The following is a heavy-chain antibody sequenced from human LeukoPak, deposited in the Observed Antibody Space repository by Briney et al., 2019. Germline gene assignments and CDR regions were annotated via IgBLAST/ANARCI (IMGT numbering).Heavy chain of an antibody. CDR1: GYTFTSYY. CDR2: INPSGGST. V-gene: IGHV1-46*01. CDR3: ARDHGQLWSYNWFDP. J-gene: IGHJ5*02. D-gene: IGHD5-18*01. Sequence: ASVKVSCKASGYTFTSYYMHWVRQAPGQGLEWMGIINPSGGSTSYAQKFQGRVTMTRDTSTSTVYMELSSLRSEDTAVYYCARDHGQLWSYNWFDPWGQGTLVTVSS.